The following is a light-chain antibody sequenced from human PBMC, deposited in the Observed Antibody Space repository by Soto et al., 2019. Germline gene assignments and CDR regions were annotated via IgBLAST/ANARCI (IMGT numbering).Light chain of an antibody. CDR1: SSDVGGYNY. J-gene: IGLJ1*01. CDR2: DVS. CDR3: SSYTSSSTLL. V-gene: IGLV2-14*01. Sequence: SGLAQRGAVSGSPGQSFPFSCTGTSSDVGGYNYVSWYQQHPGKAPKLMIYDVSNRPSGVSNRFSGSKSGNTASLTISGLQAEDEADYYCSSYTSSSTLLFGTGTKVTVL.